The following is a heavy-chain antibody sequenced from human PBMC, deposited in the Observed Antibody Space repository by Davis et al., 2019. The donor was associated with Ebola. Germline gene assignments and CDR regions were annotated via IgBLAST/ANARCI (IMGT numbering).Heavy chain of an antibody. V-gene: IGHV1-18*01. CDR1: GYTFTSYG. Sequence: AASVKVSCKASGYTFTSYGISWVRQAPGQGLEWMGWISAYNGNTNYAQKLQGRVTMTTDTSTSTAYMELRSLRSDDTAVYYCAKQDDYVSFDYWGQGTLVTVSS. J-gene: IGHJ4*02. D-gene: IGHD4-17*01. CDR3: AKQDDYVSFDY. CDR2: ISAYNGNT.